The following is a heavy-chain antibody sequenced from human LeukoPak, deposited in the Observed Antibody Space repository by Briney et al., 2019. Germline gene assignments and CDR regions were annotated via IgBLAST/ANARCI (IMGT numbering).Heavy chain of an antibody. V-gene: IGHV3-23*01. CDR2: ISASGSNT. D-gene: IGHD6-19*01. Sequence: GGSLRLSXAASGFTFSSLDMSWVRQAPGKGLEWVSGISASGSNTFYADSVKSRFTISRDNSKNTLYLQMSSLRAEDTAIYYCAKDSVRSGGWFYFDNWGQGTLVSVSS. CDR1: GFTFSSLD. CDR3: AKDSVRSGGWFYFDN. J-gene: IGHJ4*02.